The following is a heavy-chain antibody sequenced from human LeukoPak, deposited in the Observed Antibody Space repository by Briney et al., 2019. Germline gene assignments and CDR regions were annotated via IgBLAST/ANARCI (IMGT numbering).Heavy chain of an antibody. CDR2: ISAYNGNT. V-gene: IGHV1-18*01. J-gene: IGHJ5*02. D-gene: IGHD4-17*01. Sequence: ASVKVSCKASGYTFTSYGISWVRQAPGQGLGWMGWISAYNGNTNYAQKLQGRVTMTTDTSTSTAYMELRSLRSDDTAVYYCARYKTTTNWFDPWGQGTLVTVSS. CDR3: ARYKTTTNWFDP. CDR1: GYTFTSYG.